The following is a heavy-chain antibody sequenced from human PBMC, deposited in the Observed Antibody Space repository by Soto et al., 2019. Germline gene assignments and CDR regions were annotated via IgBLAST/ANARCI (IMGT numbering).Heavy chain of an antibody. CDR1: GYSFTSYW. V-gene: IGHV5-51*01. J-gene: IGHJ6*03. CDR3: ARGYYGSGSYYKQSYYYYMDV. CDR2: IYPGDSDT. Sequence: GESLKISCKGSGYSFTSYWIGWVRQMPGKGLEWMGIIYPGDSDTRYSPSFQGQVTISADKSISTACLQWSSLKASDTAMYYCARGYYGSGSYYKQSYYYYMDVWGKGTTVTVSS. D-gene: IGHD3-10*01.